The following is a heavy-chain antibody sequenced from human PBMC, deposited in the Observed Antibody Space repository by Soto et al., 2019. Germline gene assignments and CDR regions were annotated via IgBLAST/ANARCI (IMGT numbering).Heavy chain of an antibody. D-gene: IGHD6-13*01. CDR2: INPSGGST. J-gene: IGHJ4*02. V-gene: IGHV1-46*03. Sequence: GPPVKVSCKASGYTFTSYYMHWVRQAPGQGLEWMGIINPSGGSTSYAQKFQGRVTMTRDTSTSTVYMELSSLRSEDTAVYYCAKMASRTAGIPDDADYWGQGTLVTVSS. CDR1: GYTFTSYY. CDR3: AKMASRTAGIPDDADY.